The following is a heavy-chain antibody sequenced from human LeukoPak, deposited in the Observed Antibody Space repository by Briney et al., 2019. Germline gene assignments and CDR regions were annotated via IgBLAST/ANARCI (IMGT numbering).Heavy chain of an antibody. D-gene: IGHD2-15*01. CDR3: ARELDIVVVHYYYMDV. CDR1: GFTFSSYA. V-gene: IGHV3-30*04. Sequence: GGSLRLSCAASGFTFSSYAMHWVRQAPGKGLEWVAVISYDGSNKYYADSVKGRFTISRDNAKNSLYLQMNSLRAEDTAVYYCARELDIVVVHYYYMDVWGKGTTVTVSS. J-gene: IGHJ6*03. CDR2: ISYDGSNK.